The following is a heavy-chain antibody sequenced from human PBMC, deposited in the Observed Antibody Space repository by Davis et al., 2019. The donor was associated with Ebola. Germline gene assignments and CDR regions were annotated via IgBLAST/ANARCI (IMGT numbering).Heavy chain of an antibody. J-gene: IGHJ4*02. V-gene: IGHV3-74*01. CDR1: GFTFSSYW. CDR2: INSDGSSS. CDR3: ARDLSWAGYFDD. Sequence: HTRRSLRLSCAASGFTFSSYWMHWVRQPPGKGLVWVSRINSDGSSSNYADSVKGRFTISRDNAKNTLYLQMNSLRAEDTAVYYCARDLSWAGYFDDWGQGTLVTVSS. D-gene: IGHD6-13*01.